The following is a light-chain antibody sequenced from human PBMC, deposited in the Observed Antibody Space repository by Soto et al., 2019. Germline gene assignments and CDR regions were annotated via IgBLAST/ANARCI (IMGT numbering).Light chain of an antibody. CDR1: QDITPS. Sequence: HLTKSASALSSPVVAYAYKTCRASQDITPSLTWYQQKPGKAPKLLIYGASSLESGVQSRFSGSGSGTEFTLTISSLQPDDFAPYYCQQYNSDYTWKFGQGTKVDI. J-gene: IGKJ1*01. V-gene: IGKV1-13*02. CDR2: GAS. CDR3: QQYNSDYTWK.